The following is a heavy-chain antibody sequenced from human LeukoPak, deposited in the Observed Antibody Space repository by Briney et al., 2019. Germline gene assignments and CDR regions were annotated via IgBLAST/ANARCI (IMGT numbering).Heavy chain of an antibody. CDR2: ISGSGGST. CDR3: AKDRSCSGSSCNVGS. J-gene: IGHJ3*01. V-gene: IGHV3-23*01. Sequence: PGGSLRLSCAASGFTFSSFAMSWVRQAPGKGPEWVSAISGSGGSTFYADSVKGRFTISRDNSKNTLFLQMNGLRAEDTAVYYCAKDRSCSGSSCNVGSWGQGTMVTVSS. D-gene: IGHD2-2*01. CDR1: GFTFSSFA.